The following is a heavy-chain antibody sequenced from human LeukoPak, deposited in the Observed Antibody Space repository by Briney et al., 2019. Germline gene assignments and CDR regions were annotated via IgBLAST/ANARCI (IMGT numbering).Heavy chain of an antibody. J-gene: IGHJ4*02. CDR1: GYTFTSYD. CDR3: ARADGIVGATGGYYFDY. V-gene: IGHV1-8*03. CDR2: MNPNSGNT. D-gene: IGHD1-26*01. Sequence: ASVKVSCKASGYTFTSYDINWVRQATGQGLEWMGWMNPNSGNTGYAQKFQGRVTITRNTSISTAYMELSSLRSEDTAVYYCARADGIVGATGGYYFDYWGQGTLVTVSS.